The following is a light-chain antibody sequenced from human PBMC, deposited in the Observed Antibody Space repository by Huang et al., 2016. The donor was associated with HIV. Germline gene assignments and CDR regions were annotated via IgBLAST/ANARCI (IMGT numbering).Light chain of an antibody. CDR1: QDISNY. Sequence: IQLTQFPSSLSASVGDRVSIPCRASQDISNYLAWYQQRPGKAPKLLSYAASTLQSGVPSRFSGSGSGTVFALTISNLQPEDFATYYCQQLNSFLFGPGTKVDIK. CDR2: AAS. J-gene: IGKJ3*01. V-gene: IGKV1-9*01. CDR3: QQLNSFL.